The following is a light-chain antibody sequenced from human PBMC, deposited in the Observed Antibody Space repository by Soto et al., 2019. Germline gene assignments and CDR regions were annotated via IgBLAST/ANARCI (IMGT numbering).Light chain of an antibody. CDR2: EVS. Sequence: QSALTQPASVSGSPGQSITISCTGTSSDVGDYNYVSWYQQHPGKAPKLMIYEVSNRPSGVSNRFSGSKSGNTASLTISGLQAEDEGEYYCSSYTRSSTLVFGGGTKITVL. CDR1: SSDVGDYNY. V-gene: IGLV2-14*01. J-gene: IGLJ2*01. CDR3: SSYTRSSTLV.